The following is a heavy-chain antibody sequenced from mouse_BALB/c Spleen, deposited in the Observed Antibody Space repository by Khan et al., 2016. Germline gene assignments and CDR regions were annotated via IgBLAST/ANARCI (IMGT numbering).Heavy chain of an antibody. CDR1: GFNIKDYY. V-gene: IGHV14-4*02. Sequence: VQLQQSGAELVKSGASVKLSCTASGFNIKDYYIHWVKQRPEQGLEWIGWIDPENGETECAPKFQGKATVTADTSSNTAYLQLSSLTSEDTAVSYSNAIYYGYDVYLDYWGRGTTLTVSS. CDR3: NAIYYGYDVYLDY. CDR2: IDPENGET. D-gene: IGHD2-2*01. J-gene: IGHJ2*01.